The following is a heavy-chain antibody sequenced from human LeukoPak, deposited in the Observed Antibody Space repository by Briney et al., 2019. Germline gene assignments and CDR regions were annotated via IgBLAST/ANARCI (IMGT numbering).Heavy chain of an antibody. V-gene: IGHV1-69*01. CDR1: GGTFSSYA. CDR3: ARAGIAAAGTLDY. CDR2: IIPIFGTA. Sequence: SVKVSCKASGGTFSSYAIRWVRQAPGQGLEWMGGIIPIFGTANYAQKFQGRVTITADESTSTAYMELSSLRSEDTAVYYCARAGIAAAGTLDYWGQGTLVTVSS. J-gene: IGHJ4*02. D-gene: IGHD6-13*01.